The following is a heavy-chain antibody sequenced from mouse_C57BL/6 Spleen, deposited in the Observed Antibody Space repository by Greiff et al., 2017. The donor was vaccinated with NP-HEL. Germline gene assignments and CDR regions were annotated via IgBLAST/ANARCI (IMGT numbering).Heavy chain of an antibody. CDR1: GYTFTSYW. J-gene: IGHJ2*01. V-gene: IGHV1-50*01. Sequence: VQLQQPGAELVKPGASVKLSCKASGYTFTSYWMQWVKQRPGQGLEWIGEIDPSDSYTNYNQKFKGKATLTVDTSSSTAYMQLSSLTSEDSAVYYCAREGTTVVAGFDYWGQGTTLTVSS. CDR3: AREGTTVVAGFDY. D-gene: IGHD1-1*01. CDR2: IDPSDSYT.